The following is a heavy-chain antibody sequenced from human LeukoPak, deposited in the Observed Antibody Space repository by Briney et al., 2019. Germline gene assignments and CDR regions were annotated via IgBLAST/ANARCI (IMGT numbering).Heavy chain of an antibody. V-gene: IGHV3-23*01. CDR1: GFTFSSYA. Sequence: GGSLRLSCAASGFTFSSYAMSWVRQAPGKGLEWVSAISGSGGSTYYADSVKGRFTISRDNSKNTLYLQMNSLRAEDTAVYYCAKDGDFWSAKRVDYYFDYRGQGTLVTVSS. J-gene: IGHJ4*02. CDR2: ISGSGGST. D-gene: IGHD3-3*01. CDR3: AKDGDFWSAKRVDYYFDY.